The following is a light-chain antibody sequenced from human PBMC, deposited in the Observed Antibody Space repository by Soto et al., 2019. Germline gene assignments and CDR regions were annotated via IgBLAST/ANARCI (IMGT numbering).Light chain of an antibody. CDR3: SSYTSSSALA. CDR2: DVS. CDR1: SSDVGAYNY. J-gene: IGLJ2*01. V-gene: IGLV2-14*01. Sequence: QSALTQPASVSGSPGQSITISCTGTSSDVGAYNYVSWYQQHPGKAPKLMIYDVSNRPSGVSDRFSGSNSDNPASLTISGLQTEDEAASYCSSYTSSSALAFGGGPKLTV.